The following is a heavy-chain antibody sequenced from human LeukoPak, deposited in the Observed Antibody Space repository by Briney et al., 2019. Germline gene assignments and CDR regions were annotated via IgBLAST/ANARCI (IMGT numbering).Heavy chain of an antibody. J-gene: IGHJ6*03. V-gene: IGHV3-21*01. D-gene: IGHD7-27*01. Sequence: GGSLRLSCAASGFTFSSYGMNWVRQAPGKGLEWVSSISSSSSYIYYADSVKGRFTISRDNAKNSLYLQMNSLRAEDTAVYYCARAGSSHYYYMDVWGKGTTVTVSS. CDR3: ARAGSSHYYYMDV. CDR2: ISSSSSYI. CDR1: GFTFSSYG.